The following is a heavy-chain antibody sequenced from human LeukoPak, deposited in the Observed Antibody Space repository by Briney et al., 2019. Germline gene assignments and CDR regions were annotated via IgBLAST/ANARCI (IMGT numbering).Heavy chain of an antibody. J-gene: IGHJ4*02. V-gene: IGHV4-59*12. Sequence: KTSEALSLTCTVPGGSISGWYWSWIRQPPGKGLEWIGYIYHSGSTYYNPSLKSRVTISVDRSKNQFSLKLSSVTAADTAVYYCARFDYWGQGTLVTVSS. CDR2: IYHSGST. CDR3: ARFDY. CDR1: GGSISGWY.